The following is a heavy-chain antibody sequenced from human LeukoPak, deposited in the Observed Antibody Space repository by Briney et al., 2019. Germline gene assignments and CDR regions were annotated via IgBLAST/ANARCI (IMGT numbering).Heavy chain of an antibody. D-gene: IGHD3-9*01. CDR2: ISWNSGSI. V-gene: IGHV3-9*01. CDR3: AKGAGGLTGYVFDY. J-gene: IGHJ4*02. CDR1: GFTFDDYA. Sequence: GGSLRLSCAASGFTFDDYAMHWVRQVPGKGLEWVSGISWNSGSIGYADSVKGRFTISRDNAKNSLYLQMNSLRAEDTALYYCAKGAGGLTGYVFDYWGQGTLVTVSS.